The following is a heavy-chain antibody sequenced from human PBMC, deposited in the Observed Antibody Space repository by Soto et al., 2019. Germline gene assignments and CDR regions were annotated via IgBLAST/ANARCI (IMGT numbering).Heavy chain of an antibody. CDR3: ARPLQLAVSGFDP. J-gene: IGHJ5*02. CDR1: GDSISSSSYY. CDR2: IHYRANS. Sequence: SETLSLTCAVSGDSISSSSYYWAWIRQPPGKGLEWIGSIHYRANSYYSPFLKSRITISVDTSKNQISLRLSSVTAADTAVYYCARPLQLAVSGFDPWGQGTLVTVSS. D-gene: IGHD3-3*02. V-gene: IGHV4-39*01.